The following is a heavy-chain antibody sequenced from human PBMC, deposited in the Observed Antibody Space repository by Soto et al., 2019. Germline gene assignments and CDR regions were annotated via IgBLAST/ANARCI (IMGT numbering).Heavy chain of an antibody. J-gene: IGHJ4*02. CDR3: ARDAYSSSWEPNLDY. CDR2: ISYDGSNK. V-gene: IGHV3-30-3*01. D-gene: IGHD6-13*01. Sequence: GGSLRLSCAASGFTFSSYAMHWVRQAPGKGLEWVAVISYDGSNKYYADSVKGRFTISRDNSKNTLYLQMNSLRAEDTAVYYCARDAYSSSWEPNLDYWGQGTLVTVSS. CDR1: GFTFSSYA.